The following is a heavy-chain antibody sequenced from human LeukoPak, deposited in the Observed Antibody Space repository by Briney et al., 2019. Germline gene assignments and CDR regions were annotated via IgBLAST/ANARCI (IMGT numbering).Heavy chain of an antibody. CDR2: ISDSGGST. Sequence: RGSLRLSSAVSGVTFNNYAMSRGRQAPGQGLEWVSGISDSGGSTYYADSVKGRFTSSRDNSKNTVHLQLNNLRVDDTAVYFCVRHDSYIPYWGQGTLVTVSS. J-gene: IGHJ4*02. CDR3: VRHDSYIPY. V-gene: IGHV3-23*01. CDR1: GVTFNNYA. D-gene: IGHD5-18*01.